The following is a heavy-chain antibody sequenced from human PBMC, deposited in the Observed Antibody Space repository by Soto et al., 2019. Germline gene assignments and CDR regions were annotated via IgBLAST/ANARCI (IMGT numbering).Heavy chain of an antibody. D-gene: IGHD5-18*01. CDR2: VFSHDEK. CDR1: GFSLSSAGVG. CDR3: ARGWSDTFDY. Sequence: QVTLKESGPVLVQPTETLTLTCTVSGFSLSSAGVGVSWIRQPPGKALEWLAHVFSHDEKSYTKSLKSRLTISKDTSKSQVVLTMTNVDPVDTAIYYCARGWSDTFDYWGQGTLVTVSS. J-gene: IGHJ4*02. V-gene: IGHV2-26*01.